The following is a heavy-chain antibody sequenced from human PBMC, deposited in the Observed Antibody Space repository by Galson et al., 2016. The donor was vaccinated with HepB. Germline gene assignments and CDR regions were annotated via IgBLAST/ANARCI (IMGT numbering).Heavy chain of an antibody. Sequence: SVKVSCKASGYTFTGYYMHWVRQAPGQGLEWMGWINPNSGGTNYAQKFQGWVTMTRDTSISTAYMELSRLRPDDTAVYYCAREGGYSSSSGYFYYGMDVWGQGTTVTVAS. CDR1: GYTFTGYY. D-gene: IGHD6-6*01. CDR3: AREGGYSSSSGYFYYGMDV. CDR2: INPNSGGT. V-gene: IGHV1-2*04. J-gene: IGHJ6*02.